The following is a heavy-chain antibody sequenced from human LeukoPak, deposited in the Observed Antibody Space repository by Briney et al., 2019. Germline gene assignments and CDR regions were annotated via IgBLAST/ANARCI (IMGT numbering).Heavy chain of an antibody. CDR3: ARQSDYDRYGMDV. CDR1: MVALCSYY. J-gene: IGHJ6*02. D-gene: IGHD3-9*01. Sequence: PSQTPSLTCALSMVALCSYYSSGAPHPPREGLWWGGYIYFSGSTDYNPPLKSRVTISVDTSKNQFSRRLSSVTAADTAVYYCARQSDYDRYGMDVWGQGTTVTVSS. V-gene: IGHV4-59*08. CDR2: IYFSGST.